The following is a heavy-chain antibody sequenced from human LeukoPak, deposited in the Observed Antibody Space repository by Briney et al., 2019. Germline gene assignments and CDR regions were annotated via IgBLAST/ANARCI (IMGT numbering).Heavy chain of an antibody. CDR2: ISSSSSYI. CDR1: GFTFSSYS. J-gene: IGHJ4*02. CDR3: ARDGGYGGNSGPFFDY. V-gene: IGHV3-21*01. D-gene: IGHD4-23*01. Sequence: GGSLRLSCAASGFTFSSYSMNWVRQAPGKGLEWASSISSSSSYIYYADSVKGRFTISRDNAKNSLYLQMNSLRAEDTAVYYCARDGGYGGNSGPFFDYWGQGTLVTVSS.